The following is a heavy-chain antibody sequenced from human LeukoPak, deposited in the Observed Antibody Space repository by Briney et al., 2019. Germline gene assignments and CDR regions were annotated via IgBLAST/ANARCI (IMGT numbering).Heavy chain of an antibody. CDR2: IYSSGST. D-gene: IGHD2-2*01. CDR1: GGSISRYY. V-gene: IGHV4-59*01. Sequence: PSETLSLTCSVSGGSISRYYWSWIRQPPGRGREGMGYIYSSGSTNYNPSLKSRVTISGDTSKNQFSLRLSSVTAADTAVYYCARVVPPARFGMDVWGQGTTVTVSS. J-gene: IGHJ6*02. CDR3: ARVVPPARFGMDV.